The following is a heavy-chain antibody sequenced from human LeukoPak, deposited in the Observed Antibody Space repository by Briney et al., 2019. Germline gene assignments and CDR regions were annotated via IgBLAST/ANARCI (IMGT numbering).Heavy chain of an antibody. CDR1: GGSISSYY. Sequence: PSETLSLTCTVSGGSISSYYWSWIRQPAGKGLEWIGRIYTSGSTNYNPSLKSRVTMSVDTSKNQFSLKLSSVTAADTAVYYCARSTGITIFGVDYYMDVWGKGTTVTVSS. CDR3: ARSTGITIFGVDYYMDV. J-gene: IGHJ6*03. CDR2: IYTSGST. V-gene: IGHV4-4*07. D-gene: IGHD3-3*01.